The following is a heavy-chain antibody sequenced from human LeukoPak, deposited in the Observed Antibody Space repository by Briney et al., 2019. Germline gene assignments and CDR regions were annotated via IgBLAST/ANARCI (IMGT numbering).Heavy chain of an antibody. V-gene: IGHV3-23*01. J-gene: IGHJ3*02. CDR1: GFIFSNYA. CDR2: ISGGDDTT. D-gene: IGHD1-26*01. CDR3: AREPSNRWELQRPFDI. Sequence: GGSLRLSCAASGFIFSNYAMTWVRQGPGKGREWVSTISGGDDTTTYGDSVKGRFTISRDNSNKTVYPHMDSLRVDDTAVYYCAREPSNRWELQRPFDIWGQGTMVTVSS.